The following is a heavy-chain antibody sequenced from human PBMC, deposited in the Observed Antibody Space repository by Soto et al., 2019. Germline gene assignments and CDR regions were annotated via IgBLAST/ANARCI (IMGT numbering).Heavy chain of an antibody. D-gene: IGHD6-25*01. CDR3: STGRQAAGY. J-gene: IGHJ4*02. V-gene: IGHV1-18*01. CDR2: ISAYNGNT. Sequence: QVQLVQSGAEVKKPGASVKVSCKASGYTFTSYGISWVRQAPGQGLEWMGWISAYNGNTNYAQKLQGRVTMTTDTFRCTHYMHLWFLTSDDTPMYYCSTGRQAAGYWGQGTLVTVSS. CDR1: GYTFTSYG.